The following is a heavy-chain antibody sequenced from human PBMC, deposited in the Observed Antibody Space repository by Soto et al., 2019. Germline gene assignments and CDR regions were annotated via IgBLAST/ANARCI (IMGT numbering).Heavy chain of an antibody. Sequence: RGESLKISCKGSGYSFTSYWIGWVRQMPGKGLEWMGIIYPGDSDTRYSPSFQGQVTISADKSISTAYLQWSSLKASDTATYYCARHDSPSVIYYYYGMDVWGQGTTVTVSS. D-gene: IGHD2-15*01. CDR2: IYPGDSDT. CDR1: GYSFTSYW. J-gene: IGHJ6*02. CDR3: ARHDSPSVIYYYYGMDV. V-gene: IGHV5-51*01.